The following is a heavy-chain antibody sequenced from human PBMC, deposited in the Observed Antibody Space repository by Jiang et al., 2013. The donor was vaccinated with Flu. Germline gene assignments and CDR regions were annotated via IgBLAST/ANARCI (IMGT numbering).Heavy chain of an antibody. CDR1: GFTFSTKW. D-gene: IGHD2-8*01. CDR3: ATDRGHNAFDY. Sequence: QLVESGGGLVQPGGSLRLSCVDSGFTFSTKWMAWVRQAPGKGLEWVASIKQDGSETYYVASVRGRFTISRDNAKSSLYLQMNSLRVEDTAVFYCATDRGHNAFDYWGQGTPVTVSS. J-gene: IGHJ4*01. V-gene: IGHV3-7*03. CDR2: IKQDGSET.